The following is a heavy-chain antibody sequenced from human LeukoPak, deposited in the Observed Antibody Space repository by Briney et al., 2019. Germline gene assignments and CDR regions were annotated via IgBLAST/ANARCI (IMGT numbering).Heavy chain of an antibody. D-gene: IGHD1-26*01. J-gene: IGHJ3*02. CDR1: GGSISSYY. CDR3: ARHDPIVGTPDAFDI. V-gene: IGHV4-4*07. Sequence: SETLSLTCTVSGGSISSYYWSWIRQPAGKGQEWIGRIYTSGSTNYNPSLKSRVTMSVDTSKNQFSLKLSSVTAADTAVYYCARHDPIVGTPDAFDIWGQGTMATVSS. CDR2: IYTSGST.